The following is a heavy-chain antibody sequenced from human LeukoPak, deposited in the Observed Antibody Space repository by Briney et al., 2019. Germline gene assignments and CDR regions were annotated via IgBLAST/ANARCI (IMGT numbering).Heavy chain of an antibody. Sequence: SVKVSCKASGGTFSSYAISWVREAPGQGLEWMGRIIPILGIANYAQKFQGRVTITADKSTSTAYMELSSLRSEDTAVYYCARILEREYYGMDVWGQGTTVTVSS. CDR1: GGTFSSYA. V-gene: IGHV1-69*04. CDR3: ARILEREYYGMDV. CDR2: IIPILGIA. J-gene: IGHJ6*02. D-gene: IGHD1-1*01.